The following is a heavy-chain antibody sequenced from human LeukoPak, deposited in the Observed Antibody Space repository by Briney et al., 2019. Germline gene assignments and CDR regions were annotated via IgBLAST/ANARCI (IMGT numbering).Heavy chain of an antibody. D-gene: IGHD1-26*01. CDR2: TSGSGGNT. V-gene: IGHV3-23*01. J-gene: IGHJ4*02. Sequence: GGSLRLSCAASGFTFSSYEMNWVRQAPGKGLEWVSTTSGSGGNTYYADSVKGRFTISRDNSKSTLYLQMNSLRAEDTAVYYCAKAKNSGNYQHFDYWGQGTLVTVSS. CDR3: AKAKNSGNYQHFDY. CDR1: GFTFSSYE.